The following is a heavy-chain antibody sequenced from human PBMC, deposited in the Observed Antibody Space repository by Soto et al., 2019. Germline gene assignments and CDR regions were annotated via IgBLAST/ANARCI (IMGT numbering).Heavy chain of an antibody. J-gene: IGHJ4*02. Sequence: GGSLRLSXAASGFTFSSYEMNWVRQAPGKGLEWVSYIDRSGSTIYYADSVKGRFTISRDNAKNSLYLQMNSLRAGDTAVYFCARVVHYYDSSGPDYWGQGTLVTVSS. CDR1: GFTFSSYE. V-gene: IGHV3-48*03. CDR3: ARVVHYYDSSGPDY. D-gene: IGHD3-22*01. CDR2: IDRSGSTI.